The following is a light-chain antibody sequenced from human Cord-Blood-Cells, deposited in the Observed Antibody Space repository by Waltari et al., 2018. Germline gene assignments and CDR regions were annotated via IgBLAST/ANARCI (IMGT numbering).Light chain of an antibody. CDR2: GAS. Sequence: EIVMTQSPATLSVSPGERATLSCRASQSVSSNLAWYQQKPGQAPRLLIYGASTMAPGNPARYSGSGSGKEFTLTSSSLQSVEFAVYYCQQYNNWPPWTFGQGTKVEIK. J-gene: IGKJ1*01. V-gene: IGKV3D-15*01. CDR3: QQYNNWPPWT. CDR1: QSVSSN.